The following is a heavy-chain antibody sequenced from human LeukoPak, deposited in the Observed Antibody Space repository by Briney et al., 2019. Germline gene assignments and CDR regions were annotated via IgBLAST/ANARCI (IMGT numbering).Heavy chain of an antibody. V-gene: IGHV1-18*01. D-gene: IGHD2-15*01. J-gene: IGHJ5*02. CDR2: ISAYNGNT. CDR3: ARSGDIVVVVAASEFDP. Sequence: ASVTVSCKASGYTFTSYGISWVRQAPGQGLEWMGWISAYNGNTNYARKLQGRVTMTTDTSTSTAYMELRSLRSDDTAVYYCARSGDIVVVVAASEFDPWGQGTLVTVSS. CDR1: GYTFTSYG.